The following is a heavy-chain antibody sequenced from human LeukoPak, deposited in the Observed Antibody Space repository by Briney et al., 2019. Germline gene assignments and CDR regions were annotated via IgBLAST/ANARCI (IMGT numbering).Heavy chain of an antibody. D-gene: IGHD5-12*01. CDR3: ARDPKRVATIYYYYYYMDV. CDR2: ISYDGSNK. CDR1: GFTFSSYA. Sequence: GGSLRLSCAASGFTFSSYAMHWVRQAPGKGLEWVAVISYDGSNKYYADSVKGRFTISRDNSKNTLYLQMNSLRAEDTAVYYCARDPKRVATIYYYYYYMDVWGKGTTVTVSS. J-gene: IGHJ6*03. V-gene: IGHV3-30*04.